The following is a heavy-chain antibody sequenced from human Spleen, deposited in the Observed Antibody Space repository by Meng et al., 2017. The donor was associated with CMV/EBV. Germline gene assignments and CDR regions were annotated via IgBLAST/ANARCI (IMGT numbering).Heavy chain of an antibody. CDR1: GFTVSSYA. V-gene: IGHV3-23*01. Sequence: EVQLLESGGGLVQPGGSLSLSCAAAGFTVSSYAMSWVRQAPGKGLEWVSAISGSGGSTYYADSVKGRFTISRDNSKNTLYLQMNSLRAEDTAVYYCAKSSSGVGYCSSTSCYVSAFDYWGQGTLVTVSS. CDR3: AKSSSGVGYCSSTSCYVSAFDY. CDR2: ISGSGGST. D-gene: IGHD2-2*01. J-gene: IGHJ4*02.